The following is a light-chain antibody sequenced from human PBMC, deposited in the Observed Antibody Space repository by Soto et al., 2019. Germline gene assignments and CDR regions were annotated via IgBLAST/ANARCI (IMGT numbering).Light chain of an antibody. Sequence: QSVLTQPPSVSGAPGQRVTISCTGSSSNIGSGYDVHWYQQLPGTAPKLLIYGNSNRPSGVPDRFSGSKSGTSASLAITGLQAEDEADYYCQSYDISLSGPKFGGGTKLTVL. V-gene: IGLV1-40*01. J-gene: IGLJ2*01. CDR2: GNS. CDR1: SSNIGSGYD. CDR3: QSYDISLSGPK.